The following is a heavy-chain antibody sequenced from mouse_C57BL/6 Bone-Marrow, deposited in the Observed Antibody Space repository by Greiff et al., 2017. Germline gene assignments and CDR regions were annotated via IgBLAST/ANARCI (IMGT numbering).Heavy chain of an antibody. J-gene: IGHJ3*01. D-gene: IGHD2-2*01. Sequence: EVQLVESVAELVRPGASVKLSCTASGFNIKNTYMHWVKQRPEPGLEWIGRIDTANGNAKYAPKFQGKATITADTSSNTAYLQLSSLTSEDTAIYYCPYGYDIAYWGQGTLVTVSA. CDR3: PYGYDIAY. V-gene: IGHV14-3*01. CDR1: GFNIKNTY. CDR2: IDTANGNA.